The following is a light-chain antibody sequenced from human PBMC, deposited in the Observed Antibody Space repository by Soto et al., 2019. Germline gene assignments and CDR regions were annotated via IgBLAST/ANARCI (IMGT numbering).Light chain of an antibody. CDR1: SSDVGSYNL. V-gene: IGLV2-23*02. CDR3: CSYAGSSTYV. CDR2: EVS. Sequence: LTQPASVSGSPGQSITISCPGTSSDVGSYNLVSWYQQHPGKAPKLMIYEVSKRPSGVSNRFSGSKSGNTASLTISGLQAEDEADYYCCSYAGSSTYVFGTGTKVTVL. J-gene: IGLJ1*01.